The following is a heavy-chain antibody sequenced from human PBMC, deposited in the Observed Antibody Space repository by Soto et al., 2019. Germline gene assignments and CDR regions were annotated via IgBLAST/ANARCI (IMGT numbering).Heavy chain of an antibody. D-gene: IGHD3-3*01. CDR3: ARDQVLRFWEWSGPYYYYGMDG. V-gene: IGHV1-46*01. CDR2: INPSGGST. CDR1: GYTFTSYY. Sequence: ASVKVSCKASGYTFTSYYMHWVRQAPGQGLEWMGIINPSGGSTSYAQKFQGRVTMTRDTSTSTVYMELSSLRSEDTAVYYCARDQVLRFWEWSGPYYYYGMDGWGQGTTVTVSS. J-gene: IGHJ6*02.